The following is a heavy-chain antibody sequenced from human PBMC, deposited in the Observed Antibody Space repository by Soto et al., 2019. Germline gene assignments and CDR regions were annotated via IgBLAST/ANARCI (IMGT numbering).Heavy chain of an antibody. D-gene: IGHD2-15*01. J-gene: IGHJ5*02. Sequence: EVQLVESGGGLVKPGGSLRLSCAASGFTFSSYSMNWVRQAPGKGLEWVSSISSSSSYIYYADSVKGRFTISRDNAKNSLYLQMNSLRAEDTAVYYCARDTSCRGGSCYENWFDPWGQGTLVTVSS. V-gene: IGHV3-21*01. CDR2: ISSSSSYI. CDR1: GFTFSSYS. CDR3: ARDTSCRGGSCYENWFDP.